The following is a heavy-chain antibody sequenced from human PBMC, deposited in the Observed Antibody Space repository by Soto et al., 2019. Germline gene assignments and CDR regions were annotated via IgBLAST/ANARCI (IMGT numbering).Heavy chain of an antibody. CDR2: IYYIGST. CDR3: ARGGDTAYGMDV. J-gene: IGHJ6*02. V-gene: IGHV4-31*03. CDR1: GGSISSGGYY. Sequence: TLSLTCTVSGGSISSGGYYLSWILQHPGKGLEWIGYIYYIGSTYYNPSLKSRVTISVDTSKNQFSLKLSSVTAADTAVYYCARGGDTAYGMDVWGQGTTVTVSS. D-gene: IGHD5-18*01.